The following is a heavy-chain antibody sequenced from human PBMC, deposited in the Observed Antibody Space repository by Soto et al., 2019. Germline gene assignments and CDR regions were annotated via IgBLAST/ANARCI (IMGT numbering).Heavy chain of an antibody. CDR2: ISWNSGSM. Sequence: PGGSLKLSCEASGFSFDVYAMLLVRQAPGRALQWVSGISWNSGSMGYADSVRGRFTISRDNAKKSLFLQMNSLRPEDTALYYCARDTTYYHGSGGYYIDYWGQGTMVTVSS. V-gene: IGHV3-9*01. D-gene: IGHD3-10*01. CDR1: GFSFDVYA. J-gene: IGHJ4*02. CDR3: ARDTTYYHGSGGYYIDY.